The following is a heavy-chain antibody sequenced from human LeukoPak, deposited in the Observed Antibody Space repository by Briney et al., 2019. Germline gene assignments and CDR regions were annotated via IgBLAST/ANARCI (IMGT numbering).Heavy chain of an antibody. CDR2: IWHDGSHK. CDR1: GFSFDTYA. CDR3: AREIFASGSYPDF. V-gene: IGHV3-33*01. J-gene: IGHJ4*02. D-gene: IGHD3-10*01. Sequence: GGSLRLSCAASGFSFDTYAMHWVRQAPGQGLEWVALIWHDGSHKFYSHSVRGQFTISRDNSKNTVYLQMNNLRPDDTAVYYCAREIFASGSYPDFWGQGTLVTVSS.